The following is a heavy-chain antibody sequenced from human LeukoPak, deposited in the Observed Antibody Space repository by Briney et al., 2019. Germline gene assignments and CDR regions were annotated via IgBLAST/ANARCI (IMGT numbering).Heavy chain of an antibody. CDR1: GYSLTTYY. V-gene: IGHV1-46*01. J-gene: IGHJ6*02. CDR2: INPSGGST. Sequence: GAPVNVSCTASGYSLTTYYMHWVRQAPGQGLKWMAIINPSGGSTNYAQKFQGRVTMTRDTPTNTVYMEMSSLRIEDTAVYYCASVYLHGMDVWGQGTTVTVSS. D-gene: IGHD1-14*01. CDR3: ASVYLHGMDV.